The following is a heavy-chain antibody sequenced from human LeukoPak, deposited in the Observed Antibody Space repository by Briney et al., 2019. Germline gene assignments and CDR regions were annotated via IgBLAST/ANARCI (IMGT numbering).Heavy chain of an antibody. D-gene: IGHD1-7*01. CDR3: ARSLGITGELLYYFDY. J-gene: IGHJ4*02. CDR2: IDYSGNT. V-gene: IGHV4-59*01. Sequence: PSETLSLTCTVSGGSFSNYYWSWIRQPPGEGLEWIGYIDYSGNTSYNPSLESRVTISGDTSRTHLSLKLSSVTAADTAVYYCARSLGITGELLYYFDYWGQGTLVTVSS. CDR1: GGSFSNYY.